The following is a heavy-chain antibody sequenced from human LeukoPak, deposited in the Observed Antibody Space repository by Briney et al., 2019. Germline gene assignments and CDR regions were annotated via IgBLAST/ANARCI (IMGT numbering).Heavy chain of an antibody. CDR2: ISSSSSYI. CDR3: ARDMGYYDSSGSFDY. Sequence: GGSLRLSCAASGFPFSSYSMNWVRQAPGKGLEWASSISSSSSYIYYADSVKGRFTISRDNDKNSLYLQMNSLRAEDTAVYYCARDMGYYDSSGSFDYWGQGTLVTVSS. CDR1: GFPFSSYS. D-gene: IGHD3-22*01. V-gene: IGHV3-21*01. J-gene: IGHJ4*02.